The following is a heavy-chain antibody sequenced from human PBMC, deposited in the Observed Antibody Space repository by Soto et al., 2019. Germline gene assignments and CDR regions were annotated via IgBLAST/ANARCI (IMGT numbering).Heavy chain of an antibody. CDR1: GYTFTSYA. CDR3: ARDLQADY. V-gene: IGHV1-3*01. CDR2: INAGNGNT. Sequence: QVQLVQSGAEVKKPGASVKVSCKASGYTFTSYAMHWVRQAPGQRLEWMGWINAGNGNTKYSQKFQERDTITTDTSASTGYMELSSLRPEDTAVYSWARDLQADYWGQGTLVTVS. J-gene: IGHJ4*02.